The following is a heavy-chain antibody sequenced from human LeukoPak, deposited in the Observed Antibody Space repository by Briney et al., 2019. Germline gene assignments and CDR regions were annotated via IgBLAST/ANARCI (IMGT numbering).Heavy chain of an antibody. CDR1: RHNLQQSD. J-gene: IGHJ4*02. CDR3: AKESGKFDY. V-gene: IGHV3-43*02. Sequence: SLSCVSSRHNLQQSDKHGVRQAPTKDLEWVSFISAFRCSAFSADSLKGRFSISRDNSKNSMYLQMYSLGSEDIAMYYCAKESGKFDYWGQGTLVGVS. CDR2: ISAFRCSA.